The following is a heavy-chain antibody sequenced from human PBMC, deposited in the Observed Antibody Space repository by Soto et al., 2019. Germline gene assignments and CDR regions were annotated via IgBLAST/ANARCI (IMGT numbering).Heavy chain of an antibody. CDR3: ARRQSSSWYGL. CDR1: GGSISSSSYY. V-gene: IGHV4-39*01. CDR2: IYYSGST. J-gene: IGHJ4*02. Sequence: SETPSLTCTVSGGSISSSSYYWGWIRQPPGKGLEWIGSIYYSGSTYYNPSLKSRVTISVDTSKNQFSLKLSSVTAADTAVYYCARRQSSSWYGLWGQGTLVTVSS. D-gene: IGHD6-13*01.